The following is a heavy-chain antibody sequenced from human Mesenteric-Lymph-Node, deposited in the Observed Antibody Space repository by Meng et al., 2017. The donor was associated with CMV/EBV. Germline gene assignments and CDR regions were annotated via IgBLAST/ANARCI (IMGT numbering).Heavy chain of an antibody. V-gene: IGHV3-30-3*01. CDR1: GFTFSSHA. J-gene: IGHJ4*02. Sequence: GESLKISCAASGFTFSSHAIHWVRQAPGKGLEWVAVISYDGSNKDYADSVKGRFTISRDNSKNTLDLQMNSLRAEDTAVYYCARDRKWEKPYYFDYWGQGTLVTVSS. D-gene: IGHD1-26*01. CDR3: ARDRKWEKPYYFDY. CDR2: ISYDGSNK.